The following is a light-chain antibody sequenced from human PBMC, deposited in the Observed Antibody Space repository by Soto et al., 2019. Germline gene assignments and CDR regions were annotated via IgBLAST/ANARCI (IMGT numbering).Light chain of an antibody. CDR2: GVN. V-gene: IGLV2-14*01. CDR1: TNDIGTYEY. CDR3: SSYTTGRSLPWV. Sequence: QSALTQHASVSGSPGQSITISCTGSTNDIGTYEYVSWHQHHPGKAPKLVIFGVNDRPSGISDRFSGSKSGNTASLTISGLQLEDEAVYYCSSYTTGRSLPWVFGTGTKLTVL. J-gene: IGLJ1*01.